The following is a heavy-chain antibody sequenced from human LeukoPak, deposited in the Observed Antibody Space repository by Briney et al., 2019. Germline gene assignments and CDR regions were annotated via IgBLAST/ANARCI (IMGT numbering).Heavy chain of an antibody. Sequence: SETLSLTCAVYGGSSSGYYWSWIRQPPGKGLEWIGEINHSGSTNYNPSLKSRVTISVDTSKNQFSLKLSSVTAADTAVYYCARGSAYYDFWSGYRYYFDYWGQGTLVTVSS. CDR2: INHSGST. J-gene: IGHJ4*02. CDR3: ARGSAYYDFWSGYRYYFDY. CDR1: GGSSSGYY. D-gene: IGHD3-3*01. V-gene: IGHV4-34*01.